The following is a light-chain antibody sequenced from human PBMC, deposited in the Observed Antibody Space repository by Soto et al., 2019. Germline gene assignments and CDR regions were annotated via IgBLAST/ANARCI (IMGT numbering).Light chain of an antibody. CDR1: QGISNY. J-gene: IGKJ2*01. CDR2: AAS. V-gene: IGKV1-27*01. Sequence: DIQMTQSPSSLSASVGDRVTITCRASQGISNYVAWYQQKPGQVPKLLIYAASTLQSGVPSRFSGSGSGTDFTLTISGLQPEDVATYYWQKYNSAPYTFGQGTKLEIK. CDR3: QKYNSAPYT.